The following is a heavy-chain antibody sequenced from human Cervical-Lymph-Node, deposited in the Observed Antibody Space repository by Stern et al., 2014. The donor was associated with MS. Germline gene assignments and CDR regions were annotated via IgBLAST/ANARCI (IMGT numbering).Heavy chain of an antibody. CDR3: ARDSRYFEWLLSAFDY. Sequence: QVQLVQSGAEVKKPGASVKVSCKASGYTFTSYYMHWVRQAPGQGLEWMGIINPSGGSTSYAQKFQGRVTMTRDTSTSTVYMELSSLRSEDTAVYYCARDSRYFEWLLSAFDYWGQGTLVTVSS. CDR2: INPSGGST. V-gene: IGHV1-46*01. CDR1: GYTFTSYY. J-gene: IGHJ4*02. D-gene: IGHD3-9*01.